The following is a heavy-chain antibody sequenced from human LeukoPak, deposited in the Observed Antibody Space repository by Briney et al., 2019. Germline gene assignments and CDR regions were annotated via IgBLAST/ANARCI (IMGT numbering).Heavy chain of an antibody. CDR3: AKGSTMVRGVMGY. D-gene: IGHD3-10*01. Sequence: PGVTLRLSCAASGFTFDDYAMHWVRQAPGKRLEWVSGISWNSGSIGYADSVKGRFTISRDNAKNSLYLQMNSLRAEDTALYYCAKGSTMVRGVMGYWGQGTLVIASS. CDR1: GFTFDDYA. V-gene: IGHV3-9*01. J-gene: IGHJ4*02. CDR2: ISWNSGSI.